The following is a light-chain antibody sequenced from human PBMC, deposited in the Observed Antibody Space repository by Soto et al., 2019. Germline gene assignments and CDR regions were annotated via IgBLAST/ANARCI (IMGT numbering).Light chain of an antibody. J-gene: IGLJ2*01. CDR3: SSYSGSTVVV. Sequence: QSALTQPPSASGSPGQSVTISCTGTSNDVGAFSYVSRYQQHPAKAPKLIIYEVNKRPSGVPDRFSGSKSGNTASLTVSGLQAEDEADYYCSSYSGSTVVVFGGGTKLTVL. CDR2: EVN. CDR1: SNDVGAFSY. V-gene: IGLV2-8*01.